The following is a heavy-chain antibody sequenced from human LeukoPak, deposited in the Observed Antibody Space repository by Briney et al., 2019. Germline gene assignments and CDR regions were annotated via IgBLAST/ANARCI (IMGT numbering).Heavy chain of an antibody. D-gene: IGHD3-22*01. CDR1: GFTFSSYA. CDR3: AREQSSYDSSGYYGY. CDR2: ISYDGSNK. J-gene: IGHJ4*02. V-gene: IGHV3-30-3*01. Sequence: PGGSLRLSCAASGFTFSSYAMSWVRQAPGKGLEWVAVISYDGSNKYYADSVKGRFTISRDNSKNTLYLQMNSLRAEDTAVYYCAREQSSYDSSGYYGYWGQGTLVTVSS.